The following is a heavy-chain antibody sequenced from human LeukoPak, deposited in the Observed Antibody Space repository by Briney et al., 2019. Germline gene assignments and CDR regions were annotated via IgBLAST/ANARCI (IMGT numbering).Heavy chain of an antibody. CDR2: IYSSGST. CDR1: GDSISSFY. J-gene: IGHJ4*02. V-gene: IGHV4-4*07. CDR3: ARDRGLYGGFDY. D-gene: IGHD3-10*01. Sequence: SETLSLTCTVSGDSISSFYWSWIRQPAGKGLEWIGRIYSSGSTYYNPSLKSRVTISVDTSKNQFSLKLSSVTAADTAVYYCARDRGLYGGFDYWGQGTLVTVSS.